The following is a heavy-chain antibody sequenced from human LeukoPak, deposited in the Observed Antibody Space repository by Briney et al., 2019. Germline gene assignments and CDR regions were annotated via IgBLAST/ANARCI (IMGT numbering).Heavy chain of an antibody. CDR2: ISHSGIA. CDR1: DGSISSSRYY. V-gene: IGHV4-39*07. J-gene: IGHJ4*02. Sequence: SETLSLTCTVSDGSISSSRYYWGWIRQSPGKGLEWLGSISHSGIAYYNPSLKSGVTISADTSKNQFYLRLSFVTAADTALYYCARDPGGVKTAVITPPHYFDHWGQGTLVIASS. CDR3: ARDPGGVKTAVITPPHYFDH. D-gene: IGHD4-23*01.